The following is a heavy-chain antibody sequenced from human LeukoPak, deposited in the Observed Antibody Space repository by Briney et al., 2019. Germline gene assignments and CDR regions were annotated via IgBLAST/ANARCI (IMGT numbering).Heavy chain of an antibody. CDR1: GFTFDDYG. V-gene: IGHV3-20*04. CDR2: INWNGGST. CDR3: ARDPSGYGDYHDAFDI. J-gene: IGHJ3*02. Sequence: RAGGSLRLSCAASGFTFDDYGMSWVRQAPGKGLEWVSGINWNGGSTGYTDSVKGRFTISRDNAKNSLYLQMNSLRAEDTALYYCARDPSGYGDYHDAFDIWGQGTMVTVSS. D-gene: IGHD4-17*01.